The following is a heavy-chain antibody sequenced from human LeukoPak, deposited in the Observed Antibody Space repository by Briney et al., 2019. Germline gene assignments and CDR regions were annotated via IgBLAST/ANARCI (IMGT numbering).Heavy chain of an antibody. CDR2: IKQDGSEK. CDR3: ARTPPGGWYGSLDY. D-gene: IGHD6-19*01. V-gene: IGHV3-7*02. CDR1: GVTFSSYW. J-gene: IGHJ4*02. Sequence: PGGSLRLSCAASGVTFSSYWMNWVRRAPGKGLEWVASIKQDGSEKYYVDFVKGRFSISRDNAKNSLYLQMNSLRGEDTAVYYCARTPPGGWYGSLDYWGQGTLVTVSS.